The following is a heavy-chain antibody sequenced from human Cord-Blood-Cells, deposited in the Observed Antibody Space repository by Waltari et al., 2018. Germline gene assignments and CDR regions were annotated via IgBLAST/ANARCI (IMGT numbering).Heavy chain of an antibody. V-gene: IGHV1-18*01. Sequence: QVQLVQSGAEVKKPGASVKVSCKASGYTFTSSGIRWGSQAPGHGLEWMGWISAYNGNTNYAQKLQGRVTMTTDTSTSTAYMELRSLRSDDTAVYYCARTVMLVQDAFDIWGQGTMVTVSS. J-gene: IGHJ3*02. CDR2: ISAYNGNT. CDR3: ARTVMLVQDAFDI. D-gene: IGHD6-13*01. CDR1: GYTFTSSG.